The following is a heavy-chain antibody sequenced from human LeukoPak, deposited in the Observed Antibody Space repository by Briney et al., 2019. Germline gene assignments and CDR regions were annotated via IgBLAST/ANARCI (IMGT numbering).Heavy chain of an antibody. D-gene: IGHD3-10*01. Sequence: GESLKISCKGSGYSFTSYWIGWVRQMPGKGLEWMGIIHPGHSDTRYSPSFQGQVTISADKSISTAYLQWSSLKASDTAMYYCARSTPLWFGELLPNNWFNPWGQGTLVTVSS. CDR3: ARSTPLWFGELLPNNWFNP. V-gene: IGHV5-51*01. J-gene: IGHJ5*02. CDR1: GYSFTSYW. CDR2: IHPGHSDT.